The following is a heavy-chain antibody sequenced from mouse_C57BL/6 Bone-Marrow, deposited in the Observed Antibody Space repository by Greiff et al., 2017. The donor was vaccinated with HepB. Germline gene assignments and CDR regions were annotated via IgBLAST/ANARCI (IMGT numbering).Heavy chain of an antibody. Sequence: EVHLVESGAGLVQPGASLKFSCAASGFTFTDYYMYWVRQSPEQRLEWVAYISNGGGSTNYPETVKGNSTISRDNATNTLYLQLSRLKSEDSAMYYCARRVYCNYWFAYWGQGTLVTVSS. CDR1: GFTFTDYY. D-gene: IGHD2-1*01. V-gene: IGHV5-12*01. CDR2: ISNGGGST. CDR3: ARRVYCNYWFAY. J-gene: IGHJ3*01.